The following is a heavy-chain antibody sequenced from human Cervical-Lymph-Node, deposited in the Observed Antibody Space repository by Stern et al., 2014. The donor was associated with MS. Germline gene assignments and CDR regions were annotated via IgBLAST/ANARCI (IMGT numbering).Heavy chain of an antibody. Sequence: QVQLQESGPGLVKPSETLSLTCTVSGGSVNSGSYFWSWIRQPPGKGLEWIGYIYSSGSTSYNPSLKSRVPISADTSKNQFSLKLTSVTAADTAVYYCARMGDYFDHWGQGTLVTVSS. D-gene: IGHD3-16*01. CDR1: GGSVNSGSYF. CDR2: IYSSGST. CDR3: ARMGDYFDH. V-gene: IGHV4-61*01. J-gene: IGHJ4*02.